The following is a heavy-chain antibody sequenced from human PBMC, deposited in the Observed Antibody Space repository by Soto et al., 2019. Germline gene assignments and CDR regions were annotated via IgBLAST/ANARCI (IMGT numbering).Heavy chain of an antibody. J-gene: IGHJ3*02. CDR3: ARDRIGAAGTEVAWDI. CDR1: GGSISTYY. Sequence: QVQLQESGPGLVKTSETLSLTCSTSGGSISTYYWNWIRQTQGKGLEWIGFIYYSGTIKYNPSLKSRVTISVDTSKRKFPLKLTSVTTADTAVYYCARDRIGAAGTEVAWDIWRQGTMVTLS. CDR2: IYYSGTI. V-gene: IGHV4-59*01. D-gene: IGHD6-13*01.